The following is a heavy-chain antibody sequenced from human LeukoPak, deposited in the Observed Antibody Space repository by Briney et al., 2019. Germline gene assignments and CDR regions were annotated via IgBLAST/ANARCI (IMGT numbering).Heavy chain of an antibody. CDR1: GFTFDDYA. J-gene: IGHJ4*02. Sequence: PGRSLRLSCAASGFTFDDYAMHWVRQAPGKGLEWVSGISWNRGSIGYADSVKGRFTISRDNAKNSLYLQMNSLRAEDTAVYYCARDSAYSSSWYGLDYWGQGTLVTVSS. CDR3: ARDSAYSSSWYGLDY. V-gene: IGHV3-9*01. D-gene: IGHD6-13*01. CDR2: ISWNRGSI.